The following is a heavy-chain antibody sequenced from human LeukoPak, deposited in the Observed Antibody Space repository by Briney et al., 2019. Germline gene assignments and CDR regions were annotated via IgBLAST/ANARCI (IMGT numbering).Heavy chain of an antibody. CDR1: GFIFSGCN. CDR2: ISSSSSYT. Sequence: PGGSLRLSCAASGFIFSGCNMNWVRQAPGKGLEWVSSISSSSSYTYYADSVKGRFTISRDNAKNSLYLQMNSLRAEDTAVYYCARDRDGYKQGAFDIWGQGTMVTVSS. V-gene: IGHV3-21*01. D-gene: IGHD5-24*01. CDR3: ARDRDGYKQGAFDI. J-gene: IGHJ3*02.